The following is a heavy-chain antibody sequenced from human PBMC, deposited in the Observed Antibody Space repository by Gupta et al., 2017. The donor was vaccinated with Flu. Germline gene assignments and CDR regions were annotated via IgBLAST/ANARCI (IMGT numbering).Heavy chain of an antibody. CDR1: GLTFSDYA. CDR2: IVGGGDTT. D-gene: IGHD6-13*01. CDR3: AKDRSGNPAIDY. V-gene: IGHV3-23*01. Sequence: EVQLLESGGGLVQHGGSMRLSCAASGLTFSDYAMNWVRQAPGKGLEGVSTIVGGGDTTYYADSVMGRFTISRDNSKNTLYLQMNSLRGDDTAIYYCAKDRSGNPAIDYWGQGTLVTVSA. J-gene: IGHJ4*02.